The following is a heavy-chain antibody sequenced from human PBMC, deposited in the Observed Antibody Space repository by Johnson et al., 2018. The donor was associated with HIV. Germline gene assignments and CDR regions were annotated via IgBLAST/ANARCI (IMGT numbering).Heavy chain of an antibody. J-gene: IGHJ3*02. D-gene: IGHD2-21*02. V-gene: IGHV3-30*18. CDR3: AKDVVVTPPSDAFDI. CDR2: ISYDGSNK. CDR1: GFTFSSYG. Sequence: QVQLVESGGGVVQPGRSLRLSCAASGFTFSSYGMHWVRQAPGKGLEWVAVISYDGSNKYYADSVKGRFTISRYNSKNTLYLQMNSLRAEDTAVYYGAKDVVVTPPSDAFDIWGQGTMVTVSS.